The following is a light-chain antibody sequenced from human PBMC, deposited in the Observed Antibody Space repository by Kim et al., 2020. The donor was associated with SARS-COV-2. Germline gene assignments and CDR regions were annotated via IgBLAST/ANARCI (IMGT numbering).Light chain of an antibody. Sequence: EIVMTQSPATLSVSPGERATLSCRASQSVSSNLAWYQQKPGQSPRLLIYGASTRATDIPARFSGSGSGTEFTLTISSLQSEDSAVYYCQQYNNWPPMYTFGQGTKLEI. CDR2: GAS. J-gene: IGKJ2*01. V-gene: IGKV3-15*01. CDR1: QSVSSN. CDR3: QQYNNWPPMYT.